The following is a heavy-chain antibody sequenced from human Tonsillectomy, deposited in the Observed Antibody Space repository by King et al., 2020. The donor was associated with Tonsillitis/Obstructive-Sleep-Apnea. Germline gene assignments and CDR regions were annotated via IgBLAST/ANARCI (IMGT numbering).Heavy chain of an antibody. J-gene: IGHJ3*02. D-gene: IGHD3-10*01. CDR1: GFTFGDYA. Sequence: VQLVESGGGLVQPGRSLRLSCTASGFTFGDYAMSWVRQAPGKGLEWVGFIRSKAYGGTTEYAASVKGRFTISRDDSNSIAYLQMNSLKTEDTAVYYCTRASITMVRGFFDIWGQGTMVTVSS. CDR2: IRSKAYGGTT. CDR3: TRASITMVRGFFDI. V-gene: IGHV3-49*04.